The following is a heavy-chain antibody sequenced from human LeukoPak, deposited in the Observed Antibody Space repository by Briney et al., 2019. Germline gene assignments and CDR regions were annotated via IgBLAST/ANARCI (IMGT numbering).Heavy chain of an antibody. Sequence: GGSLRLSCAAPGFTFSSYSVNWVRQAPGKGLEWVSYISGSSSTIYYADSVKGRFTISRDNAKNSLYLQMNSLRAEDTAVYYCARSGRLGELSSFDYWGQGTLVTVSS. D-gene: IGHD3-16*02. J-gene: IGHJ4*02. CDR3: ARSGRLGELSSFDY. V-gene: IGHV3-48*04. CDR1: GFTFSSYS. CDR2: ISGSSSTI.